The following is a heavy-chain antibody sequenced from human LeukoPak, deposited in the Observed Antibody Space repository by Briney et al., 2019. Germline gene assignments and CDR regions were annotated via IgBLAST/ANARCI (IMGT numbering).Heavy chain of an antibody. Sequence: RASVKVSCKASGYTFTNYDINWVRQATGQGLEWMGWMNPNSGSTDYAQKFQGRVTMTRNTSIGTAYMELSSQRSEDTAVYYCARAEDYGDYYFDYWGQGTLVTVSS. CDR1: GYTFTNYD. D-gene: IGHD4-17*01. V-gene: IGHV1-8*01. CDR2: MNPNSGST. J-gene: IGHJ4*02. CDR3: ARAEDYGDYYFDY.